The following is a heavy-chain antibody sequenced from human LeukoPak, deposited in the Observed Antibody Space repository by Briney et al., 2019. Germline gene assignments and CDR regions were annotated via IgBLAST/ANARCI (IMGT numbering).Heavy chain of an antibody. V-gene: IGHV4-4*07. D-gene: IGHD6-19*01. CDR1: GGSISDYY. J-gene: IGHJ4*02. CDR2: IYSSGST. CDR3: ARELSTGWPGFDS. Sequence: SETLSLTCTVSGGSISDYYWSWIRQPAGKGLESTGRIYSSGSTNYNPSLKSRVTMSADKSKSQFSLKLSSVTAADTAVYYCARELSTGWPGFDSWGQGTLVTVSS.